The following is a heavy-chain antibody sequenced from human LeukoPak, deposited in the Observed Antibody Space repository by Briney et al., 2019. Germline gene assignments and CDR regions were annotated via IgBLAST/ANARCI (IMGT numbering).Heavy chain of an antibody. J-gene: IGHJ4*02. CDR1: GFTFSTYW. V-gene: IGHV3-7*01. Sequence: GGSLRLSCAASGFTFSTYWMSWVRQAPGKGLEWVANTKRDGSETYYVDSVKGRFTISRDNAKNSLYLQMNSLRVEDTAMYYCATDIGSAPFDYWGQGTLVTVSS. CDR2: TKRDGSET. D-gene: IGHD3-10*01. CDR3: ATDIGSAPFDY.